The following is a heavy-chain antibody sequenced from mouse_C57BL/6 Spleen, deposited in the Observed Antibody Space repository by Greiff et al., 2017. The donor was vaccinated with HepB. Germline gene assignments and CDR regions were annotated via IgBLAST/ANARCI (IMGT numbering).Heavy chain of an antibody. D-gene: IGHD1-1*01. CDR2: IYPGDGDT. CDR1: GYAFSSYW. V-gene: IGHV1-80*01. CDR3: ATTGVAEAMDY. J-gene: IGHJ4*01. Sequence: QVQLQQSGAELVKPGASVKISCKASGYAFSSYWMNWVKQRPGKGLEWIGQIYPGDGDTNYNGKFKGKATLTADKSSSTAYMQLSSLTSEDSAVYFCATTGVAEAMDYWGQGTSVTVSS.